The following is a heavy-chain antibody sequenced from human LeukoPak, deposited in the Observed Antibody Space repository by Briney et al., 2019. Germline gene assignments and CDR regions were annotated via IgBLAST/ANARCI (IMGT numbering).Heavy chain of an antibody. CDR1: GGSISSYY. CDR2: IYYSGST. Sequence: PSETLSLTCTVSGGSISSYYWSWIRQPPGKGLEWIGYIYYSGSTNYNPSLKSRVTISVDTSKNQFSLKLSSVTAADTAVYYCARLAAGTGVYYYYMDVWGKGTTVTVSS. J-gene: IGHJ6*03. V-gene: IGHV4-59*01. D-gene: IGHD6-13*01. CDR3: ARLAAGTGVYYYYMDV.